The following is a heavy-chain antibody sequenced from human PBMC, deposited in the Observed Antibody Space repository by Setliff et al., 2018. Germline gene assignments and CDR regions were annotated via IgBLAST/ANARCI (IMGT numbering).Heavy chain of an antibody. CDR3: ARTGTYRYFDY. D-gene: IGHD1-1*01. V-gene: IGHV4-39*01. Sequence: KASETLSLTCTVSGGSINSGVYYWGWIRQPPGKGLEWIGRIYHGGDTYYNASLKSRLTISVDTSKNQFSLKLRSVTAADTAVYYCARTGTYRYFDYWGQGALGTVSS. CDR2: IYHGGDT. CDR1: GGSINSGVYY. J-gene: IGHJ4*02.